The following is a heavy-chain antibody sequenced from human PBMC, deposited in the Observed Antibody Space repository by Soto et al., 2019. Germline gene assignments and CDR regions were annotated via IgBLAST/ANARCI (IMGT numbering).Heavy chain of an antibody. J-gene: IGHJ4*02. V-gene: IGHV3-23*01. D-gene: IGHD3-3*01. CDR3: AKKVTIYAVDPADY. CDR2: MSGSGDDA. Sequence: GGSLRLSCAASGFTFSNYGMSWVRQAPGKGLEWVSVMSGSGDDAYYADSVKGRFTISRDNSKNMLYLQMNSLRAEDTAVYFCAKKVTIYAVDPADYWGQGTQVTVSS. CDR1: GFTFSNYG.